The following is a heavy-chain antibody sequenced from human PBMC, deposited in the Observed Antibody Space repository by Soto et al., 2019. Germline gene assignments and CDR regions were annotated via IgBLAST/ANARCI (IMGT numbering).Heavy chain of an antibody. V-gene: IGHV4-39*01. CDR2: IYYSGST. J-gene: IGHJ4*02. D-gene: IGHD3-10*01. Sequence: SETLSLTCTVSGGSISSSSYYWGWIRQPPGKGLEWIGSIYYSGSTYYNPSLKSRVTISVDTSKNQFSLKLSSVTAADTAVYYCATSMVRGVISNFDYWGQGTLVTVSS. CDR3: ATSMVRGVISNFDY. CDR1: GGSISSSSYY.